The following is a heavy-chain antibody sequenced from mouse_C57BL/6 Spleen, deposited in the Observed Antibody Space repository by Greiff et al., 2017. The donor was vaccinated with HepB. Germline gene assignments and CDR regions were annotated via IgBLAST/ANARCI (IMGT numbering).Heavy chain of an antibody. Sequence: EVQGVESGGGLVKPGGSLKLSCAASGFTFSSYTMSWVRQTPEKRLEWVATISGGGGNTYYPDSVKGRFTISRDNAKNTLYLQMSSLRSEDTALYYCARQDYYGSSLDYWGQGTTLTVSS. J-gene: IGHJ2*01. CDR3: ARQDYYGSSLDY. CDR2: ISGGGGNT. D-gene: IGHD1-1*01. V-gene: IGHV5-9*01. CDR1: GFTFSSYT.